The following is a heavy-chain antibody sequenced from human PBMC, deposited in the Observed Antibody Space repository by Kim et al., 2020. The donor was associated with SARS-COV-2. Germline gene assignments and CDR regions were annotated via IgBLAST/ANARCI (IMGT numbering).Heavy chain of an antibody. V-gene: IGHV1-18*01. CDR3: ARVGVVVINAGDAFDI. D-gene: IGHD3-22*01. Sequence: KLQGRVTMTTDTSTSTAYMELRSLRSDDTAVYYCARVGVVVINAGDAFDIWGQGTMVTVSS. J-gene: IGHJ3*02.